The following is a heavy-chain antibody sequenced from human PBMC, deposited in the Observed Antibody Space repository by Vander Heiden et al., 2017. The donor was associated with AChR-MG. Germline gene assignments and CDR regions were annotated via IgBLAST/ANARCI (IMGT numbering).Heavy chain of an antibody. CDR1: GFTFSSYC. Sequence: QVQLVESGGGVVQPGRSLRLSCAASGFTFSSYCLPWVRQAPGKGLEGVAVIWYDGSNKYYADSVKGRFTIARDNSKNKLYLQMNSLRAEETAVYYCARLSMTPRYYYYGMDVWGQGTTVTVSS. CDR2: IWYDGSNK. J-gene: IGHJ6*02. CDR3: ARLSMTPRYYYYGMDV. V-gene: IGHV3-33*01. D-gene: IGHD2-15*01.